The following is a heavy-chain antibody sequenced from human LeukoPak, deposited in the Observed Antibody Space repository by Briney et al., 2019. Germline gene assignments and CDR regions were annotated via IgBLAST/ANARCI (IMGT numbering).Heavy chain of an antibody. J-gene: IGHJ4*02. CDR1: GYTFTSYY. D-gene: IGHD6-19*01. V-gene: IGHV1-46*01. Sequence: GASVKLSCKASGYTFTSYYIHWVRQAPGQGREWMGIISPSGGSTSYAQKFQGRVTMTRDTSTSTVYMELSSLRSEGTAVYYCAKEGVAGLYYFDYWGQGTLVTVSS. CDR3: AKEGVAGLYYFDY. CDR2: ISPSGGST.